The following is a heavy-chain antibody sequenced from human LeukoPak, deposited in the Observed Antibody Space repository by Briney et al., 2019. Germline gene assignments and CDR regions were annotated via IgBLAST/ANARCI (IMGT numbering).Heavy chain of an antibody. D-gene: IGHD3-10*01. CDR2: IFFIGDT. CDR1: VGAITGFS. CDR3: VRGPYGSGISNLFDP. V-gene: IGHV4-59*01. Sequence: SETLSLTCTVSVGAITGFSASWIRDPPGGGRGWVGYIFFIGDTNYNPPPQSRVPLPVETSKNQTQLKLTSLAVAATAVYYCVRGPYGSGISNLFDPWGQGNLVLVSS. J-gene: IGHJ5*02.